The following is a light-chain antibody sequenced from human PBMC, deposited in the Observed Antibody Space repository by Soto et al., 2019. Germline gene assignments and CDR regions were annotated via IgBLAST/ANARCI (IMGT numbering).Light chain of an antibody. CDR2: EVS. V-gene: IGLV2-14*01. Sequence: QSVLTQPPSASGSPGQSVTISCTGTSSDVGGYDYVSWYQQHPGKAPKLMIYEVSNRPSGVSNRFSGSKSGNTASLTISGLQAEDEADYYCSSYTSSSTKGVFGTGTKVTVL. CDR1: SSDVGGYDY. CDR3: SSYTSSSTKGV. J-gene: IGLJ1*01.